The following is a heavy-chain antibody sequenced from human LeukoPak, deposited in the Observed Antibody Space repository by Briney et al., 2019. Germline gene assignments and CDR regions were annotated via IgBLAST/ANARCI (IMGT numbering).Heavy chain of an antibody. D-gene: IGHD3-9*01. J-gene: IGHJ4*02. CDR1: GYTFSSYY. Sequence: ASVKVSCKASGYTFSSYYMHWVRQAPGQGLEWMGVINPSGGSTSYAQKFQGRIIMTRDTSTSTVYMELSSLRSEDTAVYYCARGRGITGYSDYWGQGTLVTVSS. CDR3: ARGRGITGYSDY. CDR2: INPSGGST. V-gene: IGHV1-46*01.